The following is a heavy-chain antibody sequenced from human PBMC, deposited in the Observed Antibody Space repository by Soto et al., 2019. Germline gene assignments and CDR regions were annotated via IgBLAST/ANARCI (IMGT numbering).Heavy chain of an antibody. Sequence: ASVKVSCKASGCTFSSYAISCVRQAPGQGLEWMGGIIPIFGTANYAQKFQGRVTITADESTSTAYMELSSLRSEDTVVYYCARYDQYVGAFDYWGQGTLVTVSS. D-gene: IGHD3-16*01. CDR2: IIPIFGTA. CDR3: ARYDQYVGAFDY. V-gene: IGHV1-69*13. J-gene: IGHJ4*02. CDR1: GCTFSSYA.